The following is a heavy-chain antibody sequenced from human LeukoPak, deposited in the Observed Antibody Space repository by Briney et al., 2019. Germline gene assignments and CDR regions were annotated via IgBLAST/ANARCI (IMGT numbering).Heavy chain of an antibody. CDR1: GDSVSSNNGA. V-gene: IGHV6-1*01. D-gene: IGHD3-9*01. Sequence: SQTLSLTCAISGDSVSSNNGAWDWIRQSPSRGLEWLGRTYYRSKWYNDYAGSFISRITISPDTSKNQFSLQLDSVTPEDTAVYYCARDVGATGWHTFDYWGQGTLVTVSS. CDR3: ARDVGATGWHTFDY. CDR2: TYYRSKWYN. J-gene: IGHJ4*02.